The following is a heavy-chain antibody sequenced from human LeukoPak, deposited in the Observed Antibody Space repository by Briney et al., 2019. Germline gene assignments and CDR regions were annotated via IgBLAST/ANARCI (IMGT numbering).Heavy chain of an antibody. CDR3: ARVGDGLNDGFDF. Sequence: ASVKVSCKASGYTFTGYYMNWVRQAPGQGLEWMGRINPNTGGTNYAQNFQGSVTMTRDTSITTVYMELSRLRSDDTAVYYCARVGDGLNDGFDFCGQGTMVTVSS. CDR2: INPNTGGT. J-gene: IGHJ3*01. CDR1: GYTFTGYY. D-gene: IGHD5-24*01. V-gene: IGHV1-2*06.